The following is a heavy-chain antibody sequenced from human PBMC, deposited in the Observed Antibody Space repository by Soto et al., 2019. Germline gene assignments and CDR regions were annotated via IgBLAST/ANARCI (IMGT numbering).Heavy chain of an antibody. V-gene: IGHV1-24*01. CDR3: ATSGLYSSSSPRRFYYNGMDV. Sequence: ALVKVSCKVSGHTLTDLSIHWVRQAPGKGLEWMATFDPEDGETVYAQKFQARVTMTEDTSPDTAYMNLSSLRSGDTAVYYCATSGLYSSSSPRRFYYNGMDVWGQGTTVTVSS. D-gene: IGHD6-6*01. CDR2: FDPEDGET. CDR1: GHTLTDLS. J-gene: IGHJ6*02.